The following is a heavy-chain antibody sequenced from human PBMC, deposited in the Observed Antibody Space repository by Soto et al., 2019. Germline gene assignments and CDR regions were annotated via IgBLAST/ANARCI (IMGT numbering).Heavy chain of an antibody. D-gene: IGHD5-12*01. CDR2: IYYSGST. CDR3: ARHNVGYNWDYYYGMDV. CDR1: GGSISSSSYY. J-gene: IGHJ6*02. Sequence: SETLSLTCTVSGGSISSSSYYWGWIRQPPGKGLEWIGSIYYSGSTYYNPSLKSRVTISVDTSKDQFSLKLSSVTAADTAVYYCARHNVGYNWDYYYGMDVWGQGTTVTVSS. V-gene: IGHV4-39*01.